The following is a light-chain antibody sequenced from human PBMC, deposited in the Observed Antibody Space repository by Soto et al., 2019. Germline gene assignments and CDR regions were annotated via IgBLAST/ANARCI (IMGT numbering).Light chain of an antibody. CDR2: GAS. CDR1: QSVSSY. CDR3: QQRSDWPLT. Sequence: EIVLTQSPATLSLSPGERATLSCRASQSVSSYLAWYQQKPGQAPRLLIYGASSRATGIPVRFSGSGSGTDFTLTISSLEPEDFAVYYCQQRSDWPLTFGGGTKVDIK. J-gene: IGKJ4*01. V-gene: IGKV3-11*01.